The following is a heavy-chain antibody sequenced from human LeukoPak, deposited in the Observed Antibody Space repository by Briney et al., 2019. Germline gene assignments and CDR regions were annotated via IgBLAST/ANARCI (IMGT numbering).Heavy chain of an antibody. Sequence: SETLSLTCSVSGASISSYYWSWIRQPAGKGLEWIGRIYTSGSTNYNPSLKSRVTISVDTSKNQFSLKLSSVTAADTAVYYCARAKMVRGVIIDYWGQGTLVTVSS. D-gene: IGHD3-10*01. V-gene: IGHV4-4*07. J-gene: IGHJ4*02. CDR3: ARAKMVRGVIIDY. CDR2: IYTSGST. CDR1: GASISSYY.